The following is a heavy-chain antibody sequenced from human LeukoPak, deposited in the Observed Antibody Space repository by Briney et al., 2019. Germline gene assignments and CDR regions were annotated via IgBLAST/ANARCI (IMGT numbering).Heavy chain of an antibody. J-gene: IGHJ6*03. CDR1: GGSISSYY. D-gene: IGHD4-11*01. CDR2: IYYSGST. V-gene: IGHV4-59*01. CDR3: ARLRSNYVTGTSRDYYMDV. Sequence: SETLSLTCTVSGGSISSYYWSWIRQPPGKGLEWIGYIYYSGSTNYNPSLKSRVTISVDTSKNQFSLKLSSVTAADTAVYYCARLRSNYVTGTSRDYYMDVWGKGTTVTVSS.